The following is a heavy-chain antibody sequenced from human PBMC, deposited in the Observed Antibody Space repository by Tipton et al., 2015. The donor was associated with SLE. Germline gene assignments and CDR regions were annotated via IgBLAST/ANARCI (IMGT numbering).Heavy chain of an antibody. CDR1: GGSISSYY. CDR3: ASGRAVAGGDYFDY. J-gene: IGHJ4*02. CDR2: IYYSGST. D-gene: IGHD6-19*01. Sequence: TLSLTCTVSGGSISSYYWSWIRQPPGKGLEWIGYIYYSGSTNYNPSLKSRATISVDTSKNQFSLKLSSVTAADTAVYYCASGRAVAGGDYFDYWGRGTLVTVSS. V-gene: IGHV4-59*07.